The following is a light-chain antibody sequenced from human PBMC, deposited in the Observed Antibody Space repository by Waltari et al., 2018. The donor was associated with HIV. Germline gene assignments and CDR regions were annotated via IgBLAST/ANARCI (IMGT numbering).Light chain of an antibody. V-gene: IGLV1-40*01. Sequence: QSVLTQPPSVSGAPGQRVTISCTGSRSNMGAGYDVPWYQQLPGTAPKPLIYGNSNRPSGVPDRFSGSKSGTSASLAITGLQAEDEADYYCQSYDSSLSGYVFGTGTKVTVL. J-gene: IGLJ1*01. CDR2: GNS. CDR1: RSNMGAGYD. CDR3: QSYDSSLSGYV.